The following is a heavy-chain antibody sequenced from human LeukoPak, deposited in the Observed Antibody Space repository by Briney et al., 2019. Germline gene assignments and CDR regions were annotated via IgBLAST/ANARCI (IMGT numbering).Heavy chain of an antibody. CDR2: INHSGST. D-gene: IGHD1-26*01. Sequence: SETLSLTCTVSGGSISSSSYYWSWIRQPPGKGLEWIGEINHSGSTNYNPSLKSRVTISVDTSKNQFSLKLSSVTAADTAVYYCARAPRYSGSYRVGQRFDPWGQGTLVTVSS. V-gene: IGHV4-39*07. CDR1: GGSISSSSYY. CDR3: ARAPRYSGSYRVGQRFDP. J-gene: IGHJ5*02.